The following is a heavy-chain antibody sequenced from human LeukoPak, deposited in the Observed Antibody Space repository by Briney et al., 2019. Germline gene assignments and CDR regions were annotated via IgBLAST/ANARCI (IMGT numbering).Heavy chain of an antibody. J-gene: IGHJ4*02. CDR1: GGSIRSSSYY. CDR2: IYYSGST. D-gene: IGHD6-19*01. Sequence: SETLSLTCTVSGGSIRSSSYYWGWIRQPPGKGLEWIGSIYYSGSTYYNASLKSRGTISVDTSKNQFSLKLNPVTAADTAVYFCARQVVAVAGTGYFDYWGQGTLVTVSS. V-gene: IGHV4-39*01. CDR3: ARQVVAVAGTGYFDY.